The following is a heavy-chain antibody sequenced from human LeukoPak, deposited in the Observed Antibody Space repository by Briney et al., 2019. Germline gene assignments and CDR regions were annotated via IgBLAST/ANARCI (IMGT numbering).Heavy chain of an antibody. CDR1: GGSISSDY. Sequence: SETLSLTCTVSGGSISSDYWSWIRQPPGKGLEWIGYIYYSGRTYYNPSLKSRITISVDTSKNQFSLKLSSVTAADTAVYYCAGDHQDYGANSALWYWGQGTLVIVSS. J-gene: IGHJ4*02. CDR3: AGDHQDYGANSALWY. CDR2: IYYSGRT. D-gene: IGHD4-23*01. V-gene: IGHV4-59*01.